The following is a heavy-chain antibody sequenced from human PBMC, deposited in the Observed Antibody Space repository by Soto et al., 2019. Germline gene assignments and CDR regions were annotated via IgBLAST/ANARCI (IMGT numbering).Heavy chain of an antibody. CDR1: GFIFNNYV. J-gene: IGHJ4*02. Sequence: PGGSLRLSCAASGFIFNNYVMGWVRQGPGRGLEWVAAVRASGSDKHYVDSVKGRFTISRDNFKNTMDLQMNRLRVEDTAVYYCVKYSNVWYESYFDSWGLGTPVTVSS. CDR3: VKYSNVWYESYFDS. D-gene: IGHD4-4*01. V-gene: IGHV3-23*01. CDR2: VRASGSDK.